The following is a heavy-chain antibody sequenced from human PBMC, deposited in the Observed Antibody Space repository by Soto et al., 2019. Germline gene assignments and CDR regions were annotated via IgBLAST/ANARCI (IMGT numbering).Heavy chain of an antibody. V-gene: IGHV4-34*01. Sequence: SETLSLTCAVSGGSFSGYYWSWIRQPPGKGLEWIGEINHSGSTNYNPSLKSRVTISVDTSKNQFSLKLSSVTAADTAVYYCARASITIFGVVSAGYYMDVWGKGTTVTVSS. J-gene: IGHJ6*03. CDR1: GGSFSGYY. CDR3: ARASITIFGVVSAGYYMDV. CDR2: INHSGST. D-gene: IGHD3-3*01.